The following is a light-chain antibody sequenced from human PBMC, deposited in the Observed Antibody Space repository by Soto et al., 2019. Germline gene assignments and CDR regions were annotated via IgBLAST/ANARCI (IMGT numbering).Light chain of an antibody. Sequence: DIQMTQSPSTLSASVGDRVTITCRASQSISSWLAWYQHKPGKAPKLLIYKASSLESGVPPRFSGSGSGTEFNLTLSSLQPDDFATYYCQQYNSYSRTFGQGTKVEIK. CDR3: QQYNSYSRT. CDR2: KAS. CDR1: QSISSW. J-gene: IGKJ1*01. V-gene: IGKV1-5*03.